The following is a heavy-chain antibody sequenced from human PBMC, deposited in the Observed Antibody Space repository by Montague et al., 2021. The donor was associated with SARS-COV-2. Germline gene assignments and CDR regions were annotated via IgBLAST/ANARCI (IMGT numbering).Heavy chain of an antibody. V-gene: IGHV3-74*01. CDR2: INSDGSST. CDR3: ARVGYDSSGYYYVYYYYGMDV. J-gene: IGHJ6*02. CDR1: GFTFSSYW. D-gene: IGHD3-22*01. Sequence: SLRLSCAASGFTFSSYWMHWVRQAPGKGLVRVSRINSDGSSTSYADSVKGRFTISRDNAKNTLYLQMNSLRAEDTAVYYCARVGYDSSGYYYVYYYYGMDVWGQGTTVTVSS.